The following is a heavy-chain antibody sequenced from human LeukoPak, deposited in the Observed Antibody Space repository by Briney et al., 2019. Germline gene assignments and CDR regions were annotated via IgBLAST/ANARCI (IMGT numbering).Heavy chain of an antibody. V-gene: IGHV4-59*08. CDR1: GGSISGYY. CDR2: IHYSGST. J-gene: IGHJ4*02. Sequence: SETLSLTCTVSGGSISGYYWSWIRQPPGKGLEWIGYIHYSGSTNYNPSLKSGVTIPQDTSTNQFSLKLSSVTAADTAVYYCASHGSRVVATITGLDYWGQGTLVTVSS. CDR3: ASHGSRVVATITGLDY. D-gene: IGHD5-12*01.